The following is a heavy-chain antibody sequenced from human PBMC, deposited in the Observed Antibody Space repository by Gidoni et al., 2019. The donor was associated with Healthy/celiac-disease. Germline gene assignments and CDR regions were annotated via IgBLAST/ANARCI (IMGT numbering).Heavy chain of an antibody. J-gene: IGHJ6*02. D-gene: IGHD3-22*01. CDR3: ARDGPPTTVLYYYDSSGAVYYYYGMDV. CDR2: ISAYNGNT. Sequence: QVQLVQSGAEVKKPGASVKVSCKASGYTFTSYGISWVRQAPGQGLEWMGWISAYNGNTNYAQKLQGRVTMTTDTSTSTAYMELRSLRSDDTAVYYCARDGPPTTVLYYYDSSGAVYYYYGMDVWGQGTTVTVSS. V-gene: IGHV1-18*01. CDR1: GYTFTSYG.